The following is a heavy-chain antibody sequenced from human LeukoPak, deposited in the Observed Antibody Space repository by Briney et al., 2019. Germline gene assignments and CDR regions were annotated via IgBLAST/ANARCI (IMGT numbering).Heavy chain of an antibody. CDR2: IRYDASNK. CDR1: GFTFSIYG. J-gene: IGHJ4*02. D-gene: IGHD3-22*01. CDR3: AKDTDRDSSLDY. V-gene: IGHV3-30*02. Sequence: PGGSLRLSCSASGFTFSIYGMHWVRQAPGKGLEWVAFIRYDASNKYYADSVKGRFTISRDNSKNTLYLQMNSLRAEDTAVYYCAKDTDRDSSLDYWGQGTLVTVSS.